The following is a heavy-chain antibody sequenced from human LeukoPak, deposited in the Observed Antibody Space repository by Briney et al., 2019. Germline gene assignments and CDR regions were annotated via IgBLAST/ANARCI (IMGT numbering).Heavy chain of an antibody. CDR1: GGTFSSYA. Sequence: SVKVSCKASGGTFSSYAISWVRQAPGQGLEWMGRIIPIFGTANYAQKFQGRVTITTDESTSAAYMELSSLRSEDTAVYYCASIRYSYAEHYFDYWGQGTLVTVSS. CDR2: IIPIFGTA. V-gene: IGHV1-69*05. D-gene: IGHD5-18*01. CDR3: ASIRYSYAEHYFDY. J-gene: IGHJ4*02.